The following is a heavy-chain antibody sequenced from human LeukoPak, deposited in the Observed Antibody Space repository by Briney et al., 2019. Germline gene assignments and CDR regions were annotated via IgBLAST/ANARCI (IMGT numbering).Heavy chain of an antibody. D-gene: IGHD2-2*01. Sequence: GASVKVSCKASGGTFSSYAISWVRQAPGQGPEWMGGIIPIFGTANYAQKFQGRVTITADKSTSTAYMELSSLRSEDTAVYYCARGSSSRRAFDIWGQGTMVTVSS. V-gene: IGHV1-69*06. CDR2: IIPIFGTA. J-gene: IGHJ3*02. CDR1: GGTFSSYA. CDR3: ARGSSSRRAFDI.